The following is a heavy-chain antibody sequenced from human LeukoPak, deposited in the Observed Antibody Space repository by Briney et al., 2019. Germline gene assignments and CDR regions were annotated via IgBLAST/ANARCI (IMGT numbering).Heavy chain of an antibody. CDR1: GGSISSYY. J-gene: IGHJ2*01. D-gene: IGHD3-16*01. CDR3: ARDSNEVLGMLSRGYFDL. Sequence: PETLSLTCTVSGGSISSYYWSWIRQPPGKGLEWIGYIYYSGSTNYNPSLKSRVTISVDTSKNQFSLKLSSVTAADTAVYYCARDSNEVLGMLSRGYFDLWGRGTLVTVSS. CDR2: IYYSGST. V-gene: IGHV4-59*01.